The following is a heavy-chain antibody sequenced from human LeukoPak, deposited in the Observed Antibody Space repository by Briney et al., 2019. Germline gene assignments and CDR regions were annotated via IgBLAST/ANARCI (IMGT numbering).Heavy chain of an antibody. D-gene: IGHD3-22*01. CDR3: ARDSYRYDSSGYYFDY. Sequence: PSETLSLTCTVSGGSISSGSYYWSWIRQPAGKGLEWIGRIYTSGSTNYNPSLKSRVTILVDTSKNQFSLKLSSVTAADTAVYYCARDSYRYDSSGYYFDYWGQGTLVTVSS. V-gene: IGHV4-61*02. J-gene: IGHJ4*02. CDR2: IYTSGST. CDR1: GGSISSGSYY.